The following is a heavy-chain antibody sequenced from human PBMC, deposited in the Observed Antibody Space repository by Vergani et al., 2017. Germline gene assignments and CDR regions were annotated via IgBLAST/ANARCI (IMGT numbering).Heavy chain of an antibody. CDR1: GFTFSSYG. V-gene: IGHV3-30*18. D-gene: IGHD3-3*01. Sequence: QVQLVESGGGVVQPGRSLRLSCAASGFTFSSYGMHWVRQAPGKGLEWVAVISYDGSNKYYADSVKGRFTISRDNSKNTLYLQMNSLRAEDTAVYYCAKGIYDLWSGYDYYYMDVWGKGTTVTVSS. CDR2: ISYDGSNK. J-gene: IGHJ6*03. CDR3: AKGIYDLWSGYDYYYMDV.